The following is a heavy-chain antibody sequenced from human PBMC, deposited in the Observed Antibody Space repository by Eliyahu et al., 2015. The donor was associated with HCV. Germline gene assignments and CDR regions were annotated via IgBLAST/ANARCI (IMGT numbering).Heavy chain of an antibody. V-gene: IGHV4-61*02. J-gene: IGHJ6*02. Sequence: QVQLQESGPGLVKPSQTLSLTCTVSGGSISSGSYYWSWIRQPAGKGLDWIGLIYTSGSTNYNPSLKSRVTISVDTSKNQFSLKLSSVTAADTAVYYCAREDWNTYYYYYYGMDVWGQGTTVTVSS. CDR3: AREDWNTYYYYYYGMDV. D-gene: IGHD1/OR15-1a*01. CDR1: GGSISSGSYY. CDR2: IYTSGST.